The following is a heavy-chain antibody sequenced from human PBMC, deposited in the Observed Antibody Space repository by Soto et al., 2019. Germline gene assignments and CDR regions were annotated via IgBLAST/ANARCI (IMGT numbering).Heavy chain of an antibody. Sequence: EVQLVESGGGLVKPGGSLRLSCAASGFTFSSYSMNWVRQAPGKGLAWVSSISSSSSYIYYADSVKGRFTIYRDNDKNSLYLQMNSLRAEDTAVYYCARDGRQQQLVGKYYYYYGMDVWGQGTTVTVSS. CDR2: ISSSSSYI. CDR1: GFTFSSYS. CDR3: ARDGRQQQLVGKYYYYYGMDV. V-gene: IGHV3-21*01. J-gene: IGHJ6*02. D-gene: IGHD6-13*01.